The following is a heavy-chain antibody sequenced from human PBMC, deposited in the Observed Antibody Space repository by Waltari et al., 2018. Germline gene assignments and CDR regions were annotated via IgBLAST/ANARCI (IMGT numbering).Heavy chain of an antibody. CDR3: ARAHATAAGSRSLFDI. D-gene: IGHD6-13*01. J-gene: IGHJ3*02. CDR1: GYTFTSYA. V-gene: IGHV7-4-1*02. Sequence: QVQLVQSGSEFKKPGASVKVSCQASGYTFTSYALNWVRQAPGKGLEWMGWINTNTGNPTYAQGFTGRFVFSLDTSVSTAYLQISSLKAEDTAVYYCARAHATAAGSRSLFDIWGQGTMVTVSS. CDR2: INTNTGNP.